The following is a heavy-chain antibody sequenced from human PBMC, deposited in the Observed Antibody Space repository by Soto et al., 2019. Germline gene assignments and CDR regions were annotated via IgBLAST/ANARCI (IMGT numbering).Heavy chain of an antibody. Sequence: LGESLKISCKGSGYSFTSYWIGWVRQMPGKGLEWMGIIYPGDSDTRYSPSFQGQVTISADKSISTAYLQWSSLKASDTAMYYCATTYYYDSSGYRYPSPLDYWGQGTLVTVSS. J-gene: IGHJ4*02. D-gene: IGHD3-22*01. CDR1: GYSFTSYW. V-gene: IGHV5-51*01. CDR3: ATTYYYDSSGYRYPSPLDY. CDR2: IYPGDSDT.